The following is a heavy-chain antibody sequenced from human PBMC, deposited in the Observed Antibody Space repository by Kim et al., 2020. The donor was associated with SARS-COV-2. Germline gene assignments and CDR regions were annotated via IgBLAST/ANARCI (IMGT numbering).Heavy chain of an antibody. V-gene: IGHV4-59*13. CDR1: GGSISSYY. D-gene: IGHD3-9*01. CDR3: ARSDYDILTGYYRWFDP. J-gene: IGHJ5*02. CDR2: IYYSGST. Sequence: SETLSLTCTVSGGSISSYYWSWIRQPPGKGLEWIGYIYYSGSTNYNPSLKSRVTISVDTSKNQFSLKLSSVTAADTAVYYCARSDYDILTGYYRWFDPWGQGTLVTVSS.